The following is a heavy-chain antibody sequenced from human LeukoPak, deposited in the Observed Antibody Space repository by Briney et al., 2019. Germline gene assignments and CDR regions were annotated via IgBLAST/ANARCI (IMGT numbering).Heavy chain of an antibody. J-gene: IGHJ4*02. D-gene: IGHD4-23*01. CDR1: GFTFSSYG. Sequence: GGSLRLSCAASGFTFSSYGMHWVRQAPGKGLEWVAVISYDGSNKYYADSVKGRFTISRDNSKNTLYLQMNSLRAEDTAVYYCAKESETTVVTLGYFDYWGQGTLVTVSS. CDR2: ISYDGSNK. CDR3: AKESETTVVTLGYFDY. V-gene: IGHV3-30*18.